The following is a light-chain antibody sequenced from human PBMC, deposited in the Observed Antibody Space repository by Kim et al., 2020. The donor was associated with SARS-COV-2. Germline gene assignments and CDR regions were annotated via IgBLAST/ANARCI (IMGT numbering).Light chain of an antibody. V-gene: IGLV1-47*01. CDR2: RNN. CDR3: AVWDDSLSGVV. J-gene: IGLJ2*01. Sequence: GHGVTLSCSGSSSNIGSNYVYWYQQLPGTAPKLLIYRNNQRPSGVPDRFSGSESGTSASLAISGLRSEDEADYYCAVWDDSLSGVVFGGGTQLTVL. CDR1: SSNIGSNY.